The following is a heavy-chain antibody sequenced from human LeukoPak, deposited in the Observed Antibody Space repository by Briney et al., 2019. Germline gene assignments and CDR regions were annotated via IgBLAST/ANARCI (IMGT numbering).Heavy chain of an antibody. J-gene: IGHJ2*01. CDR3: ARQRSPDYGDYVGSFWYFDL. D-gene: IGHD4-17*01. Sequence: TETLSLTCTVSGGSISSSSYYWGWIRQPPGKGLEWIGSMYFSGSTYYNPSLKSRVTISVDTSKNQFSLKLSSVTAADTAVYYCARQRSPDYGDYVGSFWYFDLWGRGTLVTVSS. CDR2: MYFSGST. CDR1: GGSISSSSYY. V-gene: IGHV4-39*01.